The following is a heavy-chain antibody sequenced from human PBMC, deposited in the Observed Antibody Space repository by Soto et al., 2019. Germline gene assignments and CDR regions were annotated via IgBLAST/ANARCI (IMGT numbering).Heavy chain of an antibody. J-gene: IGHJ4*01. CDR3: WRGRYGDY. CDR2: ISAHNGNT. CDR1: GYTFTSYG. V-gene: IGHV1-18*01. D-gene: IGHD1-1*01. Sequence: QVHLVQSGAEVKKPGASVKVSCKGSGYTFTSYGITWVRQAPGQGLEWMGWISAHNGNTNYAQKLQGRVTVTRDTSTSTAYLELRSLRSYDTAVDFWWRGRYGDYWGQGALVTVSS.